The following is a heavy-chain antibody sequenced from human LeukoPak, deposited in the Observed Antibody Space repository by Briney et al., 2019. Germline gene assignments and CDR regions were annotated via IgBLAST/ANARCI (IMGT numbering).Heavy chain of an antibody. CDR3: ARIDSSGYYTTAFDI. D-gene: IGHD3-22*01. CDR2: IYYSGST. J-gene: IGHJ3*02. Sequence: TSETLSLTCTVSGGSISSGGYYWSWIRQHPGKGLEWIGYIYYSGSTYYNPSLKSRVTISVDTPKNQFSLKLSSVTAADTAVYYCARIDSSGYYTTAFDIWGQGTMVTVSS. V-gene: IGHV4-31*03. CDR1: GGSISSGGYY.